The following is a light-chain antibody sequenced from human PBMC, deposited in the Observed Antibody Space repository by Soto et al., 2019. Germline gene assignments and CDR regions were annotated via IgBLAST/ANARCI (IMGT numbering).Light chain of an antibody. CDR2: AVT. CDR3: CSYTASDLWV. CDR1: SSDVGGYNF. J-gene: IGLJ3*02. Sequence: QSVLTQTASVSGSPGQSITISCTGTSSDVGGYNFVSWYQQVPGKAPKLMISAVTQRPSGVPDRFSGSKSGNTASLTISGLQADDEADYFCCSYTASDLWVFGGGTKLTVL. V-gene: IGLV2-14*03.